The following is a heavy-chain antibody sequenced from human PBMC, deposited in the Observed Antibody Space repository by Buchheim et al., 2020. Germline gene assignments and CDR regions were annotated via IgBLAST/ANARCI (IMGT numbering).Heavy chain of an antibody. V-gene: IGHV3-74*01. CDR3: ARAPTGTYYYYGMDV. CDR2: IKTDGSLT. CDR1: GFTFSSYW. J-gene: IGHJ6*02. Sequence: EVQLVESGGGLVQPGGSLRLSCTASGFTFSSYWMHWVRQAPRKGLEWVSRIKTDGSLTNYADSVKGRFTISRANAKNTLDLQMNSLRAEDTAVYYCARAPTGTYYYYGMDVWGQGTT. D-gene: IGHD1-7*01.